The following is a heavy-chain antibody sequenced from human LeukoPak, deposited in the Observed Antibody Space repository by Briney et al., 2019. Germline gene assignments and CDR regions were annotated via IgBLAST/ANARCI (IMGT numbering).Heavy chain of an antibody. CDR2: INHSGST. Sequence: PETLSLTCAVYGGSFSGYYWSWIRQPPGKGLEWIGEINHSGSTNYNPSLKSRVTMSVDTSKNQFSLKLSSVTAADTAVYYCARVRGSYSWYFDLWGRGTLVTVSS. V-gene: IGHV4-34*01. D-gene: IGHD1-26*01. CDR1: GGSFSGYY. CDR3: ARVRGSYSWYFDL. J-gene: IGHJ2*01.